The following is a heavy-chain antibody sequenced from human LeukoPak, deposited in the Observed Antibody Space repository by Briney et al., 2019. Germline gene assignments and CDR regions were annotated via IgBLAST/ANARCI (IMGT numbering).Heavy chain of an antibody. CDR3: AKDGDGYNSFDY. V-gene: IGHV3-23*01. CDR2: ISGSGGST. J-gene: IGHJ4*02. CDR1: GGTFSSYA. D-gene: IGHD5-24*01. Sequence: ASVKVSCXASGGTFSSYAISWVRQAPGKGLEWVSAISGSGGSTYYADSVKGRFTISRDNSKNTLYLQMNSLRAEDTGVYYCAKDGDGYNSFDYWGRGTLVTVSS.